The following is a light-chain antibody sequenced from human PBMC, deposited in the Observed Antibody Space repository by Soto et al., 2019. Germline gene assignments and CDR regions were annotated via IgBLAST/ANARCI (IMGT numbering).Light chain of an antibody. Sequence: EIVMTQSPATLSVSPGEGATLSCRASQSVNNNLAWYQQTPGRAPRLLIYSTSTRAIDTADRFSGSGSGTDFTLTVSSLQSEDFALYYCQQYGSSPWTFGQGTKVDIK. CDR1: QSVNNN. CDR3: QQYGSSPWT. V-gene: IGKV3-15*01. CDR2: STS. J-gene: IGKJ1*01.